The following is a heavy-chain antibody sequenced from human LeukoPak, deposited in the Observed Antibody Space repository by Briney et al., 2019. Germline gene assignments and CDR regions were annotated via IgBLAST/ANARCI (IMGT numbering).Heavy chain of an antibody. CDR3: AKANMVRGVTLKFDY. V-gene: IGHV3-23*01. Sequence: GGSLRLSCAASGFTFSRYWMSWVRQAPGKGLEWVSAISGSGGSTYYADSVKGRFTISRDNSKNTLYLQMNSLRAEDTAVYYCAKANMVRGVTLKFDYWGQGTLVTVSS. J-gene: IGHJ4*02. D-gene: IGHD3-10*01. CDR2: ISGSGGST. CDR1: GFTFSRYW.